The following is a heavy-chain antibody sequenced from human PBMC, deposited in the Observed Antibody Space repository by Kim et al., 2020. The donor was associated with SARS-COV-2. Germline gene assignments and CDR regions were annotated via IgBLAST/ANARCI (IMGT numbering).Heavy chain of an antibody. V-gene: IGHV4-59*01. CDR3: ARDKFGAFDI. Sequence: SETLSLTCTVSGGSISSYYWSWIRQPPGKGLEWIGYIYYSGSTNYNPPLKSRVTISVDTSKNQFSLKLSSVTAVDTAVYYCARDKFGAFDIWGQGTMVTVSS. D-gene: IGHD3-16*01. J-gene: IGHJ3*02. CDR1: GGSISSYY. CDR2: IYYSGST.